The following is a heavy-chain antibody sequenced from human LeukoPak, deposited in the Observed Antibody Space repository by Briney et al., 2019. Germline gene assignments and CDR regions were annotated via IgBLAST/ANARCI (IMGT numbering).Heavy chain of an antibody. CDR1: GGSISSGSYY. D-gene: IGHD6-6*01. CDR2: IYTSGST. Sequence: SQTLSLTCTVSGGSISSGSYYWSWIRQPAGKGLGWIGRIYTSGSTIYNPSLKSRVTISVDTSKNQFSLKLSSVTAADTAVYYCARSFVVAARYFDYWGQGTLVTVSS. V-gene: IGHV4-61*02. J-gene: IGHJ4*02. CDR3: ARSFVVAARYFDY.